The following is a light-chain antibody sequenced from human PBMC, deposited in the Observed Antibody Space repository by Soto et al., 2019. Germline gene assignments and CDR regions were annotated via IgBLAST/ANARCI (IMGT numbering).Light chain of an antibody. CDR1: QSVSSN. Sequence: EIVMTQSPATLSVSPGERATLSCRASQSVSSNLAWYQQKPGQAPRLLIYGASTRATGIPARFSVSGSGTEFTLTISSLQSEDFAVYDCQQYNKWPLTFGGGTKVEIK. J-gene: IGKJ4*01. CDR3: QQYNKWPLT. V-gene: IGKV3-15*01. CDR2: GAS.